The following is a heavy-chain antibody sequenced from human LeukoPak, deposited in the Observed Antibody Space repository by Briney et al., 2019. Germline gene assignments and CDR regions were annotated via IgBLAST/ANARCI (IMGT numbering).Heavy chain of an antibody. V-gene: IGHV3-43*01. J-gene: IGHJ6*02. D-gene: IGHD2-2*02. CDR2: ISWDGGST. CDR3: AKEAIGCSSTSCYRGAYYYHGMDV. CDR1: GFTFDDYT. Sequence: GGSLRLSCAASGFTFDDYTMHWVRQAPGKGLEWVSLISWDGGSTYYADSVKGRFTISRDNSKNSLYLQMNSLRTEDTALYYCAKEAIGCSSTSCYRGAYYYHGMDVWGQGTTVTVSS.